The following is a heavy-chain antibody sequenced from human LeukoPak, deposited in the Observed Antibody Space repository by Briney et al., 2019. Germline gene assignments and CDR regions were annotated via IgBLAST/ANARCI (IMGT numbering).Heavy chain of an antibody. D-gene: IGHD6-19*01. CDR2: ISSSGSTI. J-gene: IGHJ5*02. Sequence: GGSLRLSCAASGFTFSSYEMNWVRQAPGKGLEWVSYISSSGSTIYYADSVKGRFTISRDNAKNSLYLQMNSLRAEDTAVYYCARGWEGVAGIQLNNWFDPWGQGTLVTVSS. V-gene: IGHV3-48*03. CDR3: ARGWEGVAGIQLNNWFDP. CDR1: GFTFSSYE.